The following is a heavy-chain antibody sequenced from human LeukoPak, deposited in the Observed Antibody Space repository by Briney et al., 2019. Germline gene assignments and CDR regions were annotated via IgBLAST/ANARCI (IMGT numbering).Heavy chain of an antibody. D-gene: IGHD4-17*01. CDR1: GGSISSSSYY. J-gene: IGHJ5*02. Sequence: SETLSLTCTVSGGSISSSSYYWGWIRQPPGKGLEWIGSIYYSGSTYYNPSLKSRVTISVDTSKNQFSLKLSSVTAADTAVYYCARTTTVTTRFDPWGQGTLVTVSS. V-gene: IGHV4-39*07. CDR3: ARTTTVTTRFDP. CDR2: IYYSGST.